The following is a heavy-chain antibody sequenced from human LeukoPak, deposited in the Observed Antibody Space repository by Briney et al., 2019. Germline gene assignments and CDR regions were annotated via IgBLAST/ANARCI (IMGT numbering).Heavy chain of an antibody. Sequence: PSETLSLTCTVSGGSISSGSYYWSWIRQPAGKGLEWIGRIYTSGSTNYNPSLKSRVTISVDTSKNQFSLKLSSVTAADTAVYYCARDRVDTAMAYYFDYWGQGTLVTVSS. J-gene: IGHJ4*02. V-gene: IGHV4-61*02. D-gene: IGHD5-18*01. CDR2: IYTSGST. CDR1: GGSISSGSYY. CDR3: ARDRVDTAMAYYFDY.